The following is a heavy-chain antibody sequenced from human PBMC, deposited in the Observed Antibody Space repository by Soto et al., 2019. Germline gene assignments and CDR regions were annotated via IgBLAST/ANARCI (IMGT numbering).Heavy chain of an antibody. CDR2: ISYDGSNK. V-gene: IGHV3-30*18. D-gene: IGHD2-15*01. J-gene: IGHJ4*02. Sequence: GGSLRLSCAASGFTFSSYGMHWVRQAPGKGLEWVAVISYDGSNKYYADSVKGRFTISRDNSKNTLYLQMNSLRAEDTAVYYCAKDRGFVVVVVAAILDYWGQGTLVTVSS. CDR3: AKDRGFVVVVVAAILDY. CDR1: GFTFSSYG.